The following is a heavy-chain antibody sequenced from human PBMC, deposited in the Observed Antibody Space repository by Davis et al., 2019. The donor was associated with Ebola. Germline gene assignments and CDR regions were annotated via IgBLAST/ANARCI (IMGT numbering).Heavy chain of an antibody. CDR1: GGSFSGYY. CDR3: ARHGQTVTFGY. CDR2: INHSGST. Sequence: MPSETLSLTCAVYGGSFSGYYWSWIRQPPGKGLEWIGEINHSGSTNYNPSLKSRVTISVDTSKNQFSLKLSSVTAADTAVYYCARHGQTVTFGYWGQGTLVTVSS. J-gene: IGHJ4*02. D-gene: IGHD4-17*01. V-gene: IGHV4-34*01.